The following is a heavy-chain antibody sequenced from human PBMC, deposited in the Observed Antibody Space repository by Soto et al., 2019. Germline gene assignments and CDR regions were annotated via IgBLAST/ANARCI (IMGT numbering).Heavy chain of an antibody. V-gene: IGHV3-21*01. J-gene: IGHJ4*02. CDR3: ARDVYSSSRYFDY. Sequence: PGGSLRLSCAASGFTFSSYSMNWVRQAPGKGLEWASSISSSSSYIYYADSVKGRFTISRDNAKNSLYLQMNSLRAEDTAVYYCARDVYSSSRYFDYWGQGTLVTVSS. CDR2: ISSSSSYI. CDR1: GFTFSSYS. D-gene: IGHD6-6*01.